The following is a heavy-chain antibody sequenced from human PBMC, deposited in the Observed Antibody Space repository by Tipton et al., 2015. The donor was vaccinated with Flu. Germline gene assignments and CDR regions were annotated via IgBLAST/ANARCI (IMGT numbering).Heavy chain of an antibody. Sequence: GSLRLSCSVSGDSIDSRYFWGWIRQPPGKGLEWASHISSSGTTINYADSVKGRFTISRDSSKNTLHFQMHSLRLEDTATYYCARGVAGAFDIWGQGTRVSVSS. CDR3: ARGVAGAFDI. CDR1: GDSIDSRYF. D-gene: IGHD6-19*01. CDR2: ISSSGTTI. V-gene: IGHV3-11*01. J-gene: IGHJ3*02.